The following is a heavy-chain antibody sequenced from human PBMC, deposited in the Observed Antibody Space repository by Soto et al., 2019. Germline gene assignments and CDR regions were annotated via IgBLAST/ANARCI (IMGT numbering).Heavy chain of an antibody. Sequence: GGSLRLSCAASGFTFSSYAMSWVRQAPGKGLEWVSAISGSGGSTYYADSVKGRFTISRDNSKNTLYLQMNSLRAEDTAVYYCAKDHQILGYCSGGSCPPDYWGQGTLVTVSS. CDR3: AKDHQILGYCSGGSCPPDY. D-gene: IGHD2-15*01. CDR2: ISGSGGST. V-gene: IGHV3-23*01. J-gene: IGHJ4*02. CDR1: GFTFSSYA.